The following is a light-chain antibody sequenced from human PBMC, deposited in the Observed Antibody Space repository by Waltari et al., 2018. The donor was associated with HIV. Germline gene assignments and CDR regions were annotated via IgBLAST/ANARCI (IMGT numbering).Light chain of an antibody. J-gene: IGKJ2*01. CDR2: DAS. V-gene: IGKV3D-20*01. CDR3: HQFGSSTSYT. Sequence: EIVLTQSPATLSLSPGERATLSCGASQTVSNNYLAWYQQKPGLAPRLLIYDASSRATGVPDRFSGSGSGTDCTLTIARLEPEDFAVYYCHQFGSSTSYTFGQGTKLEIK. CDR1: QTVSNNY.